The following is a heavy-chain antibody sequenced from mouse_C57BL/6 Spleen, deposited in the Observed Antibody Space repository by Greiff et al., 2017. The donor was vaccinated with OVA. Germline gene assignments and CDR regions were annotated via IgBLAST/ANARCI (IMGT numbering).Heavy chain of an antibody. CDR3: ARGYYDYLYAMDY. Sequence: EVKLVESGGGLVKPGGSLKLSCAASGFTFSDYGMHWVRQAPEKGLEWVAYISSGSSTIYYADTVKGRFTISRDNAKNTLFLQMTSLRSEDTAMYYCARGYYDYLYAMDYWGQGTSVTVSS. CDR1: GFTFSDYG. J-gene: IGHJ4*01. CDR2: ISSGSSTI. D-gene: IGHD2-4*01. V-gene: IGHV5-17*01.